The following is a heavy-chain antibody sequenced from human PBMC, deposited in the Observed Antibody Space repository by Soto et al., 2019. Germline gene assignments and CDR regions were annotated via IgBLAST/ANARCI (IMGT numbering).Heavy chain of an antibody. Sequence: GESLKISCKGSGTRFNSYLIGWVRQMHGKGLEWMGLIYHRDADTRYGPSFQGQVIISADESISTAYLQWSNLRSSDTATYYCVRPPDYWNPFDYWGQGTMVTVSS. CDR2: IYHRDADT. J-gene: IGHJ4*02. D-gene: IGHD1-1*01. CDR3: VRPPDYWNPFDY. V-gene: IGHV5-51*01. CDR1: GTRFNSYL.